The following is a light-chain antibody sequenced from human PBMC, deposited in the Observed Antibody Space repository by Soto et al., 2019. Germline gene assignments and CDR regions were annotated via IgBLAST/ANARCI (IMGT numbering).Light chain of an antibody. CDR3: VQGTHWPRT. CDR1: ESLVFSDGNTY. J-gene: IGKJ1*01. Sequence: DVVMTQSPLFLPVTLGQPASISCRSSESLVFSDGNTYLTSLHQRPGQSPRRLIYKVSKRGSGVPDRFSGSGSGTDFTLKISRVEAEDVGLYYCVQGTHWPRTFGQGTKVEIK. V-gene: IGKV2-30*01. CDR2: KVS.